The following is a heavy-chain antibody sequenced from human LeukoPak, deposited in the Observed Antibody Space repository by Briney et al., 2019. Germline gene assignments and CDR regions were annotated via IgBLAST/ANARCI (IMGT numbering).Heavy chain of an antibody. CDR1: GGSFSGYY. V-gene: IGHV4-34*01. Sequence: SETLSLTCAVYGGSFSGYYWSWLRQPPGKGLEWIGEINHSGSTNYNPSLKSRVTISVDTSKNQFSLKLSSVTAADTAVYYCARSGYDILTGYYKGPIFDYWGQGTLVTVSS. CDR3: ARSGYDILTGYYKGPIFDY. D-gene: IGHD3-9*01. CDR2: INHSGST. J-gene: IGHJ4*02.